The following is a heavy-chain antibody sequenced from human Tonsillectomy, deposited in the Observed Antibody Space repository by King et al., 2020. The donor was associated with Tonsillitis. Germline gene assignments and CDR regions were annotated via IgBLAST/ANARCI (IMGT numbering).Heavy chain of an antibody. CDR1: GFTFSTYS. J-gene: IGHJ3*02. CDR2: ISSTSSYI. CDR3: ARYLSWDSSGYDAFDI. V-gene: IGHV3-21*01. D-gene: IGHD3-22*01. Sequence: VQLVESGGDLVKPGGSLRLSCAASGFTFSTYSMNWVRQAPGKGLEWVSSISSTSSYIYYADSLKGRFTISRDNAKNSLFLQMNSLRAEDTAVYYCARYLSWDSSGYDAFDIWGQGTMVTVSS.